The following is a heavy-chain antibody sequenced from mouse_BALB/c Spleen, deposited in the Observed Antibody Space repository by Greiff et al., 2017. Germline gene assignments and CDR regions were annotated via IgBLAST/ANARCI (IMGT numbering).Heavy chain of an antibody. V-gene: IGHV3-2*02. CDR3: ARNYGYWYFDV. Sequence: EVQRVESGPGLVKPSQSLSLTCTVTGYSITSDYAWNWIRQFPGNKLEWMGYISYSGSTSYNPSLKSRISITRDTSKNQFFLQLNSVTTEDTATYYCARNYGYWYFDVWGAGTTVTVSS. J-gene: IGHJ1*01. D-gene: IGHD1-1*01. CDR1: GYSITSDYA. CDR2: ISYSGST.